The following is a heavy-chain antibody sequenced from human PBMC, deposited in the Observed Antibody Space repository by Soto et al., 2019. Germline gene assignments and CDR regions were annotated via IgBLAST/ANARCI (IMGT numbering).Heavy chain of an antibody. D-gene: IGHD6-6*01. J-gene: IGHJ3*02. CDR2: ISGSGGST. V-gene: IGHV3-23*01. CDR3: AKDIQSSSFNLAFDI. Sequence: GGSMIVSCAASGLNFSSYARSWVLKAPGKGLEWVSAISGSGGSTYYADSVKGRFTISRDNSKNTLYLQMNSLRAEDTAVYYCAKDIQSSSFNLAFDIWGQGTMVTVSS. CDR1: GLNFSSYA.